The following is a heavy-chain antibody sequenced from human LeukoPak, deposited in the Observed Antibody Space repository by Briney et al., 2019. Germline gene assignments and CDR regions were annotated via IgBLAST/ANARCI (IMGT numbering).Heavy chain of an antibody. D-gene: IGHD5-18*01. V-gene: IGHV3-30-3*01. Sequence: GSPRLSCVPSGETPRSYAMRSGCAAPRERLEWASDISYDGSNEYYADSAKGRFTISRDNSKTTLYLKMNSLRAEDTALNSCARAYKAGYTAMVPINDWGEGSLVTVPS. J-gene: IGHJ4*02. CDR1: GETPRSYA. CDR3: ARAYKAGYTAMVPIND. CDR2: ISYDGSNE.